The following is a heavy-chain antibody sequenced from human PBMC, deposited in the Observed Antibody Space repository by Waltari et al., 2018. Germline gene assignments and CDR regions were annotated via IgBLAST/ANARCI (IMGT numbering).Heavy chain of an antibody. Sequence: QVQLQESGPGLVKPSETLSLTCAVSGYSISSGYYWGWIRQPPGKGLEWIGSIYHSGSTSSNPSLKSRVTISVDTSKNQFSLKLSSVTAADTAVYYCASITIRHGHFDYWGQGTLVTVSS. J-gene: IGHJ4*02. CDR2: IYHSGST. CDR3: ASITIRHGHFDY. CDR1: GYSISSGYY. D-gene: IGHD3-3*01. V-gene: IGHV4-38-2*01.